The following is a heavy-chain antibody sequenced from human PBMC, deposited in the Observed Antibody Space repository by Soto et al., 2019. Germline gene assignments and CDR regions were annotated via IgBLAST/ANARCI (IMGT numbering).Heavy chain of an antibody. CDR2: LSGSLNSA. J-gene: IGHJ3*02. CDR3: ARDAGFPDFGVIKQAFDI. D-gene: IGHD3-3*01. CDR1: GFTFRDYA. V-gene: IGHV3-23*01. Sequence: EVQVLQSGGGLGQPGGSLRLSCAAGGFTFRDYAMSWVRQAPGKGLEWVSTLSGSLNSAFYADSVKGRFTISRDSSDNILYLQMNILRDEDTAVYYCARDAGFPDFGVIKQAFDIWGQGTLVTVSS.